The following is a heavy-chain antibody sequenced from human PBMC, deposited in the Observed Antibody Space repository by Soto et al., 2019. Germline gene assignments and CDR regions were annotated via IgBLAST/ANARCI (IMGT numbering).Heavy chain of an antibody. CDR3: ARRGSGSYYDY. V-gene: IGHV3-23*01. J-gene: IGHJ4*02. CDR1: GFTFSSYA. Sequence: EVQLLESGGGLVQPGGSLRLSCAASGFTFSSYAMRWVRQAPGKGLEWVSAISGSGGSTYYADSVKGRFTISRDNSKNTLYLQMNSMRAEDTAVYYCARRGSGSYYDYWGQGTLVIVSS. CDR2: ISGSGGST. D-gene: IGHD1-26*01.